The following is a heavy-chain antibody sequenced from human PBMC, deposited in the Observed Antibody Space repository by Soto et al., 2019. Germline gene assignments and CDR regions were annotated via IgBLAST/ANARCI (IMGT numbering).Heavy chain of an antibody. CDR1: GGTFSSYA. V-gene: IGHV1-69*01. D-gene: IGHD2-2*01. CDR3: ARSLGYCSSSTCYSLQFLEWSLRGMDV. Sequence: QVQLVQSETELKKPGSSVKVSCKAYGGTFSSYAINWVRQAPGQGLEWMGGVIPIFGTTNYAQKFQGRVTITADESTITAYMELSSLRSEDSAVYYCARSLGYCSSSTCYSLQFLEWSLRGMDVWGQGTTVTVSS. CDR2: VIPIFGTT. J-gene: IGHJ6*02.